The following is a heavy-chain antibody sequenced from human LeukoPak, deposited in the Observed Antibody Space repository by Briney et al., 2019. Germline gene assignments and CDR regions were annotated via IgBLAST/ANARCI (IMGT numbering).Heavy chain of an antibody. V-gene: IGHV4-59*01. D-gene: IGHD6-19*01. CDR3: ARGGSGWPFDY. CDR1: GGSISSYY. CDR2: IYYSGST. Sequence: SETLSLTCTVSGGSISSYYWSWIRQPPGKGLEWIGYIYYSGSTNYSPSLKSRVTISVDTSKNQFSLKLSSVTAADTAVYYCARGGSGWPFDYWGQGTLVTVSS. J-gene: IGHJ4*02.